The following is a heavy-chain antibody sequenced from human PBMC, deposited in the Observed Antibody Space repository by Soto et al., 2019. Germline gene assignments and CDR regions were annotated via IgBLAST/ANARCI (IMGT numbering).Heavy chain of an antibody. D-gene: IGHD5-12*01. Sequence: SVKVSCKASGGTFSSYAISWVRQAPGQGLEWMGGIIPIFGTANYAQKFQGRVTITADESTSTAYMELSSLRSEDTAVYYCATRDGYNYNWYFDLWGRGTLVTVS. CDR1: GGTFSSYA. V-gene: IGHV1-69*13. J-gene: IGHJ2*01. CDR2: IIPIFGTA. CDR3: ATRDGYNYNWYFDL.